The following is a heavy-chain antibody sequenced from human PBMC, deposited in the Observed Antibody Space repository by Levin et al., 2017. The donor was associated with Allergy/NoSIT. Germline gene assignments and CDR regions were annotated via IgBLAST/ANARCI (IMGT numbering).Heavy chain of an antibody. J-gene: IGHJ3*02. Sequence: ASVKVSCKASGYTFTGYYMHWVRQAPGQGLEWMGWINPNSGGTNYAQKFQGRVTMTRDTSISTAYMELSRLRSDDTAVYYCASPYGSGSSYDAFDIWGQGTMVTVSS. CDR1: GYTFTGYY. CDR3: ASPYGSGSSYDAFDI. V-gene: IGHV1-2*02. D-gene: IGHD3-10*01. CDR2: INPNSGGT.